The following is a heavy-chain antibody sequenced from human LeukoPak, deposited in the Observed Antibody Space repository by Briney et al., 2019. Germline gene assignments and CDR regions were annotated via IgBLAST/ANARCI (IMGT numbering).Heavy chain of an antibody. CDR1: GYTFTSYG. CDR2: INAYNDNT. CDR3: ATHSSSWTESYYGMDV. D-gene: IGHD6-13*01. Sequence: ASVKVSCKASGYTFTSYGINWVRQAPGQGLEWMGWINAYNDNTNYAQKLQGRVTITADESTSTAYMELSSLRSEDTAVYYCATHSSSWTESYYGMDVWGQGTTVTVSS. V-gene: IGHV1-18*01. J-gene: IGHJ6*02.